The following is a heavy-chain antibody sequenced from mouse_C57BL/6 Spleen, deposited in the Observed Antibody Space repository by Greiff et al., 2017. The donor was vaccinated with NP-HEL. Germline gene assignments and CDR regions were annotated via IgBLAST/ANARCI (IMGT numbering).Heavy chain of an antibody. V-gene: IGHV3-6*01. CDR1: GYSITSGYY. J-gene: IGHJ2*01. Sequence: LQESGPGLVKPSQSLSLTCSVTGYSITSGYYWNWIRQFPGNKLEWMGYISYDGSNNYNPSLKNRISITRDTSKNQFFLKLNSVTTEDTATYYCARDSNYFDYWGQGTTLTVSS. CDR3: ARDSNYFDY. CDR2: ISYDGSN. D-gene: IGHD1-1*01.